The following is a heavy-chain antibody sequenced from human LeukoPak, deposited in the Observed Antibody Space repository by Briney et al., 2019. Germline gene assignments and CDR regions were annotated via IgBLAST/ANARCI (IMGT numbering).Heavy chain of an antibody. Sequence: SETLSLTCTVSGYSISSGYYWGWIRQPPGKGLEWIGSIYHSGSTYYNPRLKSRVTISVDTAKNQFSLKLSSVTAEDTAVYYCARVKTGVDHFYYYYMDVWGKGTTVTVSS. CDR2: IYHSGST. D-gene: IGHD1-14*01. CDR1: GYSISSGYY. CDR3: ARVKTGVDHFYYYYMDV. J-gene: IGHJ6*03. V-gene: IGHV4-38-2*02.